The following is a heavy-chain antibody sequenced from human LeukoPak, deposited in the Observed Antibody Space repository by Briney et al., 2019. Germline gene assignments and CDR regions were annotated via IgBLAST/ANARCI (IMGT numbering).Heavy chain of an antibody. J-gene: IGHJ4*02. V-gene: IGHV3-48*01. CDR1: GFTFSSYS. D-gene: IGHD5-24*01. CDR2: ISSSSSTI. CDR3: ARARRWLPNDY. Sequence: GGSLRLSCAASGFTFSSYSMNWVRQAPGKGLEWVSYISSSSSTIYYADSVKGRFTISRDNAKSSLYLQMNSLRAEDTAVYYCARARRWLPNDYWGQGTLVTVSS.